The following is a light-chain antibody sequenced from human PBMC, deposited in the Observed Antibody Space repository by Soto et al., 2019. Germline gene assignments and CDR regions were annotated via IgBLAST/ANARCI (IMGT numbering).Light chain of an antibody. Sequence: EIVLTQSPGTLSLAPGERATLSCRASQSVSRSYLAWYQQKPGQAPRLLIYGASSRATGIPDRFSGSGSGTDFTLTISSLEPEDVAVYYCQQYGSSPPWTFGQGTKVEIK. CDR2: GAS. CDR1: QSVSRSY. V-gene: IGKV3-20*01. CDR3: QQYGSSPPWT. J-gene: IGKJ1*01.